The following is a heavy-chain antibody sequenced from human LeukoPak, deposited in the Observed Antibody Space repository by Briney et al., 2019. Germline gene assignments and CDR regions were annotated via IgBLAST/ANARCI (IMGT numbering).Heavy chain of an antibody. V-gene: IGHV1-2*02. J-gene: IGHJ4*02. CDR3: ARVSLFLGVVPFDY. CDR1: GYTFTGYY. D-gene: IGHD3-3*01. CDR2: INPNSGGT. Sequence: ASVKVSCKASGYTFTGYYMHWVRQAPGQGLEWMGWINPNSGGTNYAQKFQGRVTMTRDTSISTAYMELSRLRSDDTAVYYCARVSLFLGVVPFDYWGQGTLVTVSS.